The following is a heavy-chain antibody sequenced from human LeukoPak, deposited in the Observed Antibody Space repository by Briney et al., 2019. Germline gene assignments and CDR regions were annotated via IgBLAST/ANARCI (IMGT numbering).Heavy chain of an antibody. CDR3: AKDRRAGSYDY. D-gene: IGHD3-10*01. Sequence: GGSLRLSCAASGFTFSSYPLNWVRQAPGKGLEWVSSISVSNNYIYYADSVKGRFTISRDNAKNSLYLQMNSLRAEDTAVYYCAKDRRAGSYDYWGQGTLVTVSS. CDR2: ISVSNNYI. V-gene: IGHV3-21*04. J-gene: IGHJ4*02. CDR1: GFTFSSYP.